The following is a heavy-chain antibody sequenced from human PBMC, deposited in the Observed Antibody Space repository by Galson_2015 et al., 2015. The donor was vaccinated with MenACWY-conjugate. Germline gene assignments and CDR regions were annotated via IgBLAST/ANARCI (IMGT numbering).Heavy chain of an antibody. CDR3: ARPIGVVTANDAFDI. D-gene: IGHD2-21*02. J-gene: IGHJ3*02. V-gene: IGHV3-33*01. Sequence: FTFSSYGMHWVRQAPGKGLEWVAVIWYDGSNKYYADSVKGRFTISRDNSKNTLYLQMNSLRAEDTAVYYCARPIGVVTANDAFDIWGQGTMVTVSS. CDR2: IWYDGSNK. CDR1: FTFSSYG.